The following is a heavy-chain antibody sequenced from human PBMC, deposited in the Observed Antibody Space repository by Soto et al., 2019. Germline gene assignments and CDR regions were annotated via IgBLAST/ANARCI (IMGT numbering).Heavy chain of an antibody. CDR3: AKYRGPRDRKQYGMDV. CDR1: GFTFSSYA. D-gene: IGHD3-16*02. CDR2: ISGSGGST. V-gene: IGHV3-23*01. J-gene: IGHJ6*02. Sequence: PGGSLRLSCAASGFTFSSYAMSWVRQAPGKGLEWVSAISGSGGSTYYADSVKGRFTISRDNSKNTLYLQMNSLRAEDTAVYYCAKYRGPRDRKQYGMDVWGQGTTVTVSS.